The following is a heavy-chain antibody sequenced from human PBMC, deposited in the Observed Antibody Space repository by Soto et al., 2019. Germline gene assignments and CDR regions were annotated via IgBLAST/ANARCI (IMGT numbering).Heavy chain of an antibody. CDR1: GYTFTGYY. J-gene: IGHJ6*02. Sequence: GASVKVSCKASGYTFTGYYMHWVRQAPGQGLEWMGWINPNSGGTNYAQKFQGWVTMTRDTSISTAYMELSRLRSDDTAVYYCARGAPRDGSHYYYGMDVWGQGTTVTVSS. D-gene: IGHD3-10*01. CDR3: ARGAPRDGSHYYYGMDV. CDR2: INPNSGGT. V-gene: IGHV1-2*04.